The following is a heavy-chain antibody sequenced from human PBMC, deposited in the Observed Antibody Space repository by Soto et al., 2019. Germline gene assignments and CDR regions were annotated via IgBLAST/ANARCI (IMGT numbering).Heavy chain of an antibody. D-gene: IGHD3-3*01. CDR3: ARAPGDDFWSGYYTAAPPYYFDY. Sequence: SVKVSCKASGYTFSSYAISWVRQAPGQGLEWMGGIIPIFGTANYAQKFQGRVTITADESTSTAYMELSSLRSEDTAVYYCARAPGDDFWSGYYTAAPPYYFDYWGQGTLVTVSS. CDR1: GYTFSSYA. J-gene: IGHJ4*02. V-gene: IGHV1-69*13. CDR2: IIPIFGTA.